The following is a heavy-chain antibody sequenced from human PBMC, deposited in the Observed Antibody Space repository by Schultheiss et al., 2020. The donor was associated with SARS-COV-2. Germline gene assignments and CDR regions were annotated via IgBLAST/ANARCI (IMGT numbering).Heavy chain of an antibody. CDR2: IISIFGTA. J-gene: IGHJ4*02. V-gene: IGHV1-69*13. D-gene: IGHD3-22*01. CDR1: GGTFSNYV. Sequence: SVKVSCKASGGTFSNYVISWVRQAPGQGLEWMGGIISIFGTANYAQNFQGRVTITADESTSTAYMELSSLRSEDTAVYYCAVQGPYYYDSSGYYGYFDYWGQGTLVTVSS. CDR3: AVQGPYYYDSSGYYGYFDY.